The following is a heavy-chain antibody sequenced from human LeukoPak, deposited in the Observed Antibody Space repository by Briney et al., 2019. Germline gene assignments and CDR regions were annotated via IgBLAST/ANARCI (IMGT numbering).Heavy chain of an antibody. D-gene: IGHD3-22*01. CDR2: ISGSGGIT. CDR3: AKDPTDFDSSGQTYFDY. CDR1: GFTFSSCA. J-gene: IGHJ4*02. Sequence: GGSLRLSCAACGFTFSSCAMNGVGQAPGRGREGGSGISGSGGITHYADSVRGRFTISRDNSKNTLYLQMNSLRAEDTAVYYCAKDPTDFDSSGQTYFDYWGQGSLVTVSS. V-gene: IGHV3-23*01.